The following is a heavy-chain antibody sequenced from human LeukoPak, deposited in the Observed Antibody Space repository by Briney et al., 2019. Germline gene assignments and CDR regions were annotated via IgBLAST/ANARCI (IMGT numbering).Heavy chain of an antibody. Sequence: GGSLRLSCAASGFRFSNYWMNWVRQAPEKGLEWVANINPEGSQNRYVDSVNGRFTVSRDNARNSLYLDMDSLTADDSAIYYCAAWGESSSNYWGQGILVTVSS. V-gene: IGHV3-7*01. CDR2: INPEGSQN. D-gene: IGHD3-16*01. J-gene: IGHJ4*02. CDR3: AAWGESSSNY. CDR1: GFRFSNYW.